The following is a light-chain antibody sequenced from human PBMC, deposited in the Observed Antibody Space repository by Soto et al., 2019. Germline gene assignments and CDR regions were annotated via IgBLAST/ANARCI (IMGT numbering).Light chain of an antibody. V-gene: IGLV1-47*01. J-gene: IGLJ7*01. Sequence: QSVLTQPPSASGTPGQRVTISCSGSSSNIGSNYVYWYQQLPGTAPNLLIYRNNKRPSGVPDRCSGSKSGTSASLAISGLRSEDEADYYCAAWDDSLSGPVFGGGTQLTVL. CDR2: RNN. CDR1: SSNIGSNY. CDR3: AAWDDSLSGPV.